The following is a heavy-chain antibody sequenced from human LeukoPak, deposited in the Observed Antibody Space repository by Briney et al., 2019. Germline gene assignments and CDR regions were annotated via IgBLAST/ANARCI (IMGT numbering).Heavy chain of an antibody. D-gene: IGHD4-17*01. J-gene: IGHJ4*02. V-gene: IGHV3-66*01. CDR3: TYGDYPLTY. CDR2: LYSNGDA. CDR1: GLTVTNNY. Sequence: GGSLRLSCAASGLTVTNNYWHWVRQPPGKGPEWISLLYSNGDAKYADSVKGRFTLSRDNSKNTLYLQMNGLRAEDTAVYYCTYGDYPLTYWGQGTLVSVSS.